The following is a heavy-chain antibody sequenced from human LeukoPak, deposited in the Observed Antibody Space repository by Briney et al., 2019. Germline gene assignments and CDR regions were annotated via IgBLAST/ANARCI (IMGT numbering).Heavy chain of an antibody. D-gene: IGHD2-2*01. V-gene: IGHV3-7*01. J-gene: IGHJ5*02. Sequence: GGSLRLSCAASGFTFSSYWMSWVRQAPGKGLDGVANIKQDGSEKYYVDSVKGRFTISRDNAKNSLYLQMNSLRAEDTAVYYCARDDCSSISCYHNWFDPWGQGTLVTVSS. CDR1: GFTFSSYW. CDR3: ARDDCSSISCYHNWFDP. CDR2: IKQDGSEK.